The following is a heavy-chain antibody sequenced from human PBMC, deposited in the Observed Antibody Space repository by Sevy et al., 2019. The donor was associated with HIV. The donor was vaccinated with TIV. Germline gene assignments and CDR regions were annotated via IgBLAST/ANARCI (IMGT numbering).Heavy chain of an antibody. CDR1: GYTFTGYY. V-gene: IGHV1-2*02. J-gene: IGHJ4*02. D-gene: IGHD5-18*01. Sequence: ASVKVSCKASGYTFTGYYMHWVRQAPGQGLEWMGWINPNSGGTNYAQKFQGRVTMTRDTSISTAYMELSRLRSDDTAVYYWAQSKGIQTSIDYWGQGTLVTVSS. CDR2: INPNSGGT. CDR3: AQSKGIQTSIDY.